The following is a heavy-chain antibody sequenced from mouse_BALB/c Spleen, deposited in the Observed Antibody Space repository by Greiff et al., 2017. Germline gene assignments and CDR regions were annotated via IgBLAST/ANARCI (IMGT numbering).Heavy chain of an antibody. CDR1: GYTFTSYV. CDR2: INPYNDGT. Sequence: VQLKESGPELVNPGASVKMSCKASGYTFTSYVMHLVKQKPGQGLEWIGYINPYNDGTKYNEKFKGKATLTSDKSSSTAYMELSSLTSEDSAVYYCENDSAYWGQGTLVTVSA. D-gene: IGHD2-4*01. J-gene: IGHJ3*01. V-gene: IGHV1-14*01. CDR3: ENDSAY.